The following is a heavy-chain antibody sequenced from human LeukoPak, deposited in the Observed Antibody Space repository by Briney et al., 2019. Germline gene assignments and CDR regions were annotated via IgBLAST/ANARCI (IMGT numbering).Heavy chain of an antibody. D-gene: IGHD6-19*01. CDR3: ARNSSGWFFLY. J-gene: IGHJ4*02. Sequence: SETLSLTCDVSGDSISSGYYWGWIRQPPGKGLEWIGSIYHSGSTTYNPSLKSRVTISADTSKNQFSLKVRSVTAADTAVYYCARNSSGWFFLYWGQGTLVTVSS. CDR1: GDSISSGYY. V-gene: IGHV4-38-2*01. CDR2: IYHSGST.